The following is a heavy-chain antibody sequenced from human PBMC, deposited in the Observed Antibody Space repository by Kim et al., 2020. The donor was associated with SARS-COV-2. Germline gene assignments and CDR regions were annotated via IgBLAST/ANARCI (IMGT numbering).Heavy chain of an antibody. D-gene: IGHD4-17*01. CDR2: ISARDGNT. J-gene: IGHJ4*02. CDR3: ARGAYGDLSFDY. CDR1: GYMFTSYG. Sequence: ASVKVSCKACGYMFTSYGFSWVRQAPGQGLEWLGWISARDGNTKYGQKVQGRVIMTTDTSTNTAYMELWSLRSDDTAMYYCARGAYGDLSFDYWGQGTLVTVSS. V-gene: IGHV1-18*04.